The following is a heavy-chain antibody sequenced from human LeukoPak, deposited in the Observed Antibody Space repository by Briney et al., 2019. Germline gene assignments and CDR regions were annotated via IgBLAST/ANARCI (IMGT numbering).Heavy chain of an antibody. CDR2: AYYRSKWYI. CDR1: GDSVSVSPAV. CDR3: ARGAVRGGTNFGS. J-gene: IGHJ4*02. D-gene: IGHD3-10*01. Sequence: SQTLSLTCAISGDSVSVSPAVWNWIRQSPSRGLEWLVRAYYRSKWYIDYAVSEKGRITLTPDTSKNQFSLQLNSVTPEDTAVYYCARGAVRGGTNFGSWGQGTLVTVSS. V-gene: IGHV6-1*01.